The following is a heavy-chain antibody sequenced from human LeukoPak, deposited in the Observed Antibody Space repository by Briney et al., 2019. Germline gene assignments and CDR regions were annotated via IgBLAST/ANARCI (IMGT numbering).Heavy chain of an antibody. D-gene: IGHD1-26*01. CDR2: VSYDGSNQ. Sequence: QSGGSLRLSCAASRFTFRNYGMHWVRQAPGKGLEWLTLVSYDGSNQFYADSVKGRFTISRDNSKGTLYLQMDGLRPEDTAIYFCAKDYLLNGATFPGHWGQGTLVTVSS. J-gene: IGHJ4*02. V-gene: IGHV3-30*18. CDR1: RFTFRNYG. CDR3: AKDYLLNGATFPGH.